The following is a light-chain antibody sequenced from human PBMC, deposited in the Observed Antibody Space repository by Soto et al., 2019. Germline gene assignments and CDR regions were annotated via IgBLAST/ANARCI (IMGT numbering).Light chain of an antibody. Sequence: EIVITQSPATLSVSPGERATLSCRASQSVSSNLAWYQQKPGQAPRLLIYGASTRATGIPARFSGSGSGTEFTRTISSLQSEDFAVYYCQQYNNWPQTSGQGTKVEIK. V-gene: IGKV3-15*01. CDR3: QQYNNWPQT. CDR1: QSVSSN. CDR2: GAS. J-gene: IGKJ1*01.